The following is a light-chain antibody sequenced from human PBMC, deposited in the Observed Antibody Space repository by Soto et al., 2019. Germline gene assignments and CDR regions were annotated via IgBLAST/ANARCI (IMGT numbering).Light chain of an antibody. CDR3: QQYNSSPT. J-gene: IGKJ1*01. V-gene: IGKV1-5*03. CDR1: QSISSW. Sequence: DIQMTQSPSTLSASVGDRVTITCRASQSISSWLAWYQQKPGKAPKLLIYKASSLESGVPSRFSGSGSGTEFPLTISILQPDDFATYYCQQYNSSPTFGQGTKVESK. CDR2: KAS.